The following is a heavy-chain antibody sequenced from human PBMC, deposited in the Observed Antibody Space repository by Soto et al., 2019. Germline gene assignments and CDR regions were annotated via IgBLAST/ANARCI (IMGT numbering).Heavy chain of an antibody. J-gene: IGHJ4*02. CDR2: IYWGDDK. CDR3: AHRLNGPFDY. V-gene: IGHV2-5*02. CDR1: GFSLSTSGVN. Sequence: QITLKESGPTLVKPTQSLTLTCSFSGFSLSTSGVNVGWIRQPPGKALEWLALIYWGDDKRYSSSLKSRLTITKDTSKNQVVLPMTDMDPVDTATYYCAHRLNGPFDYWGQGTLVTVSS.